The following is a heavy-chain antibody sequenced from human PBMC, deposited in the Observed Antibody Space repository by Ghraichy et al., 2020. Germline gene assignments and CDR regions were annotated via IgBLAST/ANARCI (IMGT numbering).Heavy chain of an antibody. D-gene: IGHD3-22*01. CDR3: ARQRGRIYNESSGNFDY. CDR1: GGYISGSIYY. V-gene: IGHV4-39*01. CDR2: ISYSGIT. J-gene: IGHJ4*02. Sequence: QTLTLTCVVSGGYISGSIYYWAWVRQSPGTGLEWIGSISYSGITYYNTPFKSRVTISVDTSKNQFSLKLSSVTAADEAVYYCARQRGRIYNESSGNFDYWGQGALVTVSS.